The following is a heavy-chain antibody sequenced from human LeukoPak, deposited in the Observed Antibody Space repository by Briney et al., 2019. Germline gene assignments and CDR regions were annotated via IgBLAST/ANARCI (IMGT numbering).Heavy chain of an antibody. CDR1: GYTFTSYG. CDR3: ARISSRDTSFDI. J-gene: IGHJ3*02. V-gene: IGHV1-18*01. CDR2: TSAYNGNT. Sequence: ASVKVSCKASGYTFTSYGISWVRQAPGQGLEWMGWTSAYNGNTNYAQKLQGRVTMTTDTSTSTAYMELRSLRSDDTAVYYCARISSRDTSFDIWGQGTMVTVSS. D-gene: IGHD5-18*01.